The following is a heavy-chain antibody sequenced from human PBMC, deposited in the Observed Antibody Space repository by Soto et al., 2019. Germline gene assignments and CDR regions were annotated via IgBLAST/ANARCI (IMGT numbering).Heavy chain of an antibody. CDR1: GGSISSSSYY. CDR3: ARHASITMIVVVIPQFFDY. D-gene: IGHD3-22*01. CDR2: IYYSGST. Sequence: SETLSLTCTVSGGSISSSSYYWGWIRQPPGKGLEWIGSIYYSGSTYYNPSLKSRVTISVDTSKNQFSLKLSSVTAADTAVYYCARHASITMIVVVIPQFFDYWGQGTLVTVST. V-gene: IGHV4-39*01. J-gene: IGHJ4*02.